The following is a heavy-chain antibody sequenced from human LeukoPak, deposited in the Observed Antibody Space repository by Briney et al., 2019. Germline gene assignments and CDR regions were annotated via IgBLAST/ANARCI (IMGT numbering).Heavy chain of an antibody. V-gene: IGHV1-2*02. CDR2: INPNSGGT. Sequence: GASVKLSCTASGYTFTGDYMHWVRQPPGQGLEWMGWINPNSGGTNYAHKFQGRVPMTRGTSISTAYMELSRLRLDATAVYYCAGQCSTTSCYTHGAFDIWGQGTMVTVSS. CDR1: GYTFTGDY. D-gene: IGHD2-2*02. CDR3: AGQCSTTSCYTHGAFDI. J-gene: IGHJ3*02.